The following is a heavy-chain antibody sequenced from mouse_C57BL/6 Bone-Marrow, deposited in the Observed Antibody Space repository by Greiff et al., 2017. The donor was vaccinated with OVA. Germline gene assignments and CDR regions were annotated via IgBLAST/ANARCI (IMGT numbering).Heavy chain of an antibody. J-gene: IGHJ4*01. CDR3: ASNYGNYHYYAVDY. Sequence: VKLQQPGAELVKPGASVKLSCKAPGYTFTSYWMQWVKQRPGQGLEWIGEIDPSDSYTNYNQKFKGKATLTVDTSSSTAYMQRSSLTSEDSAVYYCASNYGNYHYYAVDYWGQGTSVTVSS. CDR2: IDPSDSYT. CDR1: GYTFTSYW. D-gene: IGHD2-1*01. V-gene: IGHV1-50*01.